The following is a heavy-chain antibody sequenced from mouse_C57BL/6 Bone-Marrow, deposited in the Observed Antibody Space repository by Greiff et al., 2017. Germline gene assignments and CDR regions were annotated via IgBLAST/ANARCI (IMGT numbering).Heavy chain of an antibody. CDR1: GFTFSDYG. J-gene: IGHJ4*01. CDR3: VSPGEGDYFYVMDY. CDR2: ISSGSSTI. V-gene: IGHV5-17*01. Sequence: DVKLVESGGGLVKPGGSLKLSCAASGFTFSDYGMHWVRQAPEKGLEWVAYISSGSSTIYYADTVKGRFTISRDNAKNTLFQQMTSLRSEDTAMYYCVSPGEGDYFYVMDYWGQGTSVTVSS. D-gene: IGHD2-13*01.